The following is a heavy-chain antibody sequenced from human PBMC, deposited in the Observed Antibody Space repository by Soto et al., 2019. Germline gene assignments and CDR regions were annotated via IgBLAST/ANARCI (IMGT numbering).Heavy chain of an antibody. CDR2: INHSGST. J-gene: IGHJ4*02. Sequence: QVQLEQWGAGLLKPSETLSLTCAVYGGSFSGYYWSWIRQPPGKGLEWIGEINHSGSTNYNPSLKSRVSIAVGTSKNQFSLNLYSVTAADTAVYCCARGLWLRQSFDYWGQGTLVTVSS. CDR3: ARGLWLRQSFDY. D-gene: IGHD5-12*01. CDR1: GGSFSGYY. V-gene: IGHV4-34*02.